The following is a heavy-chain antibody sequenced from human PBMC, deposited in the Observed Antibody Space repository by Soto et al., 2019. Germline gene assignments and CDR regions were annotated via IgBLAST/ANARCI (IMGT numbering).Heavy chain of an antibody. CDR3: ARVRGSYYYGMDV. Sequence: SETLSLTCAVSGGSISSSNWWSWVRQPPGKGLEWIGEIYHSGSTNYNPSLKSRVTISVDKSKNQFSLKLSSVTAADTALNYCARVRGSYYYGMDVCGQGVTVTVSS. V-gene: IGHV4-4*02. D-gene: IGHD3-16*01. J-gene: IGHJ6*02. CDR1: GGSISSSNW. CDR2: IYHSGST.